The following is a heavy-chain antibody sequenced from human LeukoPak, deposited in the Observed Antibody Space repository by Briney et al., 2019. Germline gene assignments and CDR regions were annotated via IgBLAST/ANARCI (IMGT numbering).Heavy chain of an antibody. CDR3: AKAPVTSCRGAYCYPFDS. CDR1: GFTLSTYA. Sequence: GGSLRLSCAASGFTLSTYAMSWVRQTPGKGLEWVAATSSSDAGTYHADSVRGRFTISRDNSKNTLYLQMNSLRAEDAAVYFCAKAPVTSCRGAYCYPFDSWGQGTLATVSS. J-gene: IGHJ4*02. CDR2: TSSSDAGT. D-gene: IGHD2-21*01. V-gene: IGHV3-23*01.